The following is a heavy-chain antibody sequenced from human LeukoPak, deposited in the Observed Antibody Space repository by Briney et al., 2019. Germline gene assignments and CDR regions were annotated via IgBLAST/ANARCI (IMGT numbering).Heavy chain of an antibody. CDR2: INPNSGGT. D-gene: IGHD4-17*01. CDR3: ARATGDYYYYGMDV. CDR1: GYTFTGYY. J-gene: IGHJ6*02. V-gene: IGHV1-2*02. Sequence: GASVKVSCKASGYTFTGYYMHWVRQAPGQGLEWMGWINPNSGGTNYAQKFQDRVTMTRDTSTSTVYMELSSLRSEDTAVYYCARATGDYYYYGMDVWGQGTTVTVSS.